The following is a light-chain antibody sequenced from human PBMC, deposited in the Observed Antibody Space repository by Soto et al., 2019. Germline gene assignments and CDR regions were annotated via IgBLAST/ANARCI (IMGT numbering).Light chain of an antibody. Sequence: QPVLTQSPSASASLGASVKLTCTLGSGLTSDAIAWHKQLPQKGPRFLMVINSDGSHIKGDGIPDRFSGSSSGAERFLTISSLQSEDEADYYCQTWDTGSWVFGAGTKLTVL. CDR1: SGLTSDA. CDR2: INSDGSH. V-gene: IGLV4-69*02. CDR3: QTWDTGSWV. J-gene: IGLJ3*02.